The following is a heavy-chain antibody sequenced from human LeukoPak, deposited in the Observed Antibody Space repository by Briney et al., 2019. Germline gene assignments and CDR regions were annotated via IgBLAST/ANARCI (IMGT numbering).Heavy chain of an antibody. CDR1: GFTFISYA. J-gene: IGHJ4*02. CDR2: IGGSGRST. CDR3: AKEAIAVAADY. V-gene: IGHV3-23*01. Sequence: GGSVRLSCAASGFTFISYAMTWVRQAPGKGLEWVSTIGGSGRSTYYADSVKGRFTISRDNSRNTLYLQMNSLRAEDTALYYCAKEAIAVAADYWGQEATVAASS. D-gene: IGHD6-19*01.